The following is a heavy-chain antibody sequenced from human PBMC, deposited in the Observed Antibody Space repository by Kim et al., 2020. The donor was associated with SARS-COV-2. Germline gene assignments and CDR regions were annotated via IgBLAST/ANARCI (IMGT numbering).Heavy chain of an antibody. J-gene: IGHJ6*02. Sequence: SVKVSCKTSGGTFSSYTISWVRQAPGQGLEWMGGIIPIFGTANYAQKFQGRVTITADESTSTAYMELSSLRSEDTAVYYCARTHDYSSSFRVGLYDMDVWGQGTTVTVSS. CDR3: ARTHDYSSSFRVGLYDMDV. D-gene: IGHD6-6*01. CDR1: GGTFSSYT. CDR2: IIPIFGTA. V-gene: IGHV1-69*13.